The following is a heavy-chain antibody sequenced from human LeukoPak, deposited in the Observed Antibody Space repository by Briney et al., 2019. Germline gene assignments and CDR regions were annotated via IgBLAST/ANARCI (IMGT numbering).Heavy chain of an antibody. D-gene: IGHD1-14*01. CDR2: INPSGGDT. Sequence: ASVKVSCKASGYTFTSYYMHWVRQAPGQGLEWMGIINPSGGDTSYAQRFQGRLTMTRDTSTNTVYMELTSLRSEDTAVYYCAREVMDNLRFDYWGQGTLVTVSS. J-gene: IGHJ4*02. V-gene: IGHV1-46*01. CDR1: GYTFTSYY. CDR3: AREVMDNLRFDY.